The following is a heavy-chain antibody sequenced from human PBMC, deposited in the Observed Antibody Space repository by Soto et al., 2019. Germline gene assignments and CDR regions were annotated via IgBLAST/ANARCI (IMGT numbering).Heavy chain of an antibody. CDR1: GFSLTTRPVG. CDR3: AHRGYMHGNWDQGYLDN. Sequence: QITLKESGPTRVKPTQTLTLTCTFSGFSLTTRPVGVAWIRQPPGKALEWLAVIYWDDDKRYSPSLKSRLTIAKDTSKNQVVLTMAYMDPVDTATYFCAHRGYMHGNWDQGYLDNWGQGTLVTVSS. CDR2: IYWDDDK. V-gene: IGHV2-5*02. D-gene: IGHD5-18*01. J-gene: IGHJ4*02.